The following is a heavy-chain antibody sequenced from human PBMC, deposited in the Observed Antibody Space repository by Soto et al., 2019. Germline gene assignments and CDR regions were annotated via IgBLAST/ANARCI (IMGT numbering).Heavy chain of an antibody. CDR2: ILYDGSNK. CDR3: ARVTVTSDFDY. V-gene: IGHV3-30-3*01. Sequence: QVQLVESGGGVVQPGRSLRLSCAASGFTFSSYAMHWVRQAPGKGLEWVAVILYDGSNKYYADSVKGRFTISRDNSKNTLYLQMNSLRAEDTAVYYCARVTVTSDFDYWGQGTLVTVSS. J-gene: IGHJ4*02. CDR1: GFTFSSYA. D-gene: IGHD4-4*01.